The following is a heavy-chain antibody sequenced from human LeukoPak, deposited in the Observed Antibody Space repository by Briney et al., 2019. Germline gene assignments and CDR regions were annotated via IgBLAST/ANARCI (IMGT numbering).Heavy chain of an antibody. D-gene: IGHD4-17*01. Sequence: PSETLSLTCFVSGYLISSGYYWGWIRQPPGKGLEWIGEINHSGSTNYNPSLKSRVTISVDTSKNQFSLKLSSVTAADTAVYYCARYGDFNNWFDPWGQGTLVTVSS. CDR3: ARYGDFNNWFDP. CDR1: GYLISSGYY. J-gene: IGHJ5*02. CDR2: INHSGST. V-gene: IGHV4-38-2*01.